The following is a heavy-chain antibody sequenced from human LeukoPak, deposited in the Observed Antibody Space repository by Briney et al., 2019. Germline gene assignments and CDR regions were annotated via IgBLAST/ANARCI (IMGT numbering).Heavy chain of an antibody. J-gene: IGHJ4*02. CDR3: TRVAPVTGSRYFDY. V-gene: IGHV3-72*01. CDR1: GFTFTDLY. D-gene: IGHD6-19*01. Sequence: GGSLRLSCAASGFTFTDLYMDWVRQAPGKGLEWVGRIRNKVNSYITEYAASVTGRFTISRDDSKNSLYLQMNSLKTEDTAVYYCTRVAPVTGSRYFDYWGQGALVTVSS. CDR2: IRNKVNSYIT.